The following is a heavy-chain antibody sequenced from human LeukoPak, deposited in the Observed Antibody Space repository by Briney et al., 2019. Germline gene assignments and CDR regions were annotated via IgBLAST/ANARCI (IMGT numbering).Heavy chain of an antibody. Sequence: GASVKVSCKASGGTFSSYAISWVRQAPGQGLEWMGRIIPILGVANYAQKFQGRVTITADKSTSTAYMELSSLRSEDTAVYYCARVPYYGSGSWNWFDPWGQGTLVTVSS. D-gene: IGHD3-10*01. J-gene: IGHJ5*02. CDR1: GGTFSSYA. CDR2: IIPILGVA. CDR3: ARVPYYGSGSWNWFDP. V-gene: IGHV1-69*04.